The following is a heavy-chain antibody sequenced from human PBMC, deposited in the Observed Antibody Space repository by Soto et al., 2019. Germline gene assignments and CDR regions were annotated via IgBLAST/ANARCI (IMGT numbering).Heavy chain of an antibody. CDR2: TYYRSKWYN. V-gene: IGHV6-1*01. CDR3: AIAPPYSSGWYGDAFDI. D-gene: IGHD6-19*01. CDR1: GDSVSSNSAA. J-gene: IGHJ3*02. Sequence: SQTLSLTCAITGDSVSSNSAAWNWIRQSPSRGLEWLGRTYYRSKWYNDYAVSVKSRITINPDTSKNQFSLQLNSVTPEDTAVYYCAIAPPYSSGWYGDAFDIWGQGTMVTVSS.